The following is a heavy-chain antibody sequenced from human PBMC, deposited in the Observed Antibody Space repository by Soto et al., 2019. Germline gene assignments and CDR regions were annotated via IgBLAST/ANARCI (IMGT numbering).Heavy chain of an antibody. CDR3: ARGRLLAAMVSVDAFDI. CDR2: IWYDGSNK. J-gene: IGHJ3*02. D-gene: IGHD5-18*01. CDR1: GFTFSSYG. V-gene: IGHV3-33*01. Sequence: QVQLVESGGGVVQPGRSLRLSCAASGFTFSSYGMHWVRQAPGKGLEWVAVIWYDGSNKYYADSVKGRFTISRDNSKNTRYLQMNSLRAEDTAVYYCARGRLLAAMVSVDAFDIGGQGTMVTVSS.